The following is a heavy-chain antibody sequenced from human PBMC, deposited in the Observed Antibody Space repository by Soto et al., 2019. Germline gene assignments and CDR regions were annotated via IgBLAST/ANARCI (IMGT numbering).Heavy chain of an antibody. CDR2: ISAYNGNT. CDR1: GYTFTSYG. D-gene: IGHD3-10*01. CDR3: ARARVSSGSYYKPPLYYGMDV. J-gene: IGHJ6*02. Sequence: QVQLVQSGAEVKKPGASVKVSCKASGYTFTSYGISWVRQAPGQGLEWMGWISAYNGNTNYAQKLQGRVTMTTDTSTSTADMELRSLRSDDTAVYYCARARVSSGSYYKPPLYYGMDVWGQGTTVTVSS. V-gene: IGHV1-18*01.